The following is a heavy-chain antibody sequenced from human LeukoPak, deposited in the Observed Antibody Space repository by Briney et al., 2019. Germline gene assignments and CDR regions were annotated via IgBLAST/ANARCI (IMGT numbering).Heavy chain of an antibody. CDR2: IWYDGSRR. J-gene: IGHJ4*02. D-gene: IGHD1-26*01. CDR1: GFRFDSHI. Sequence: GGSLRLSCAASGFRFDSHIMHWVRQAPGKGLEWVAGIWYDGSRRHYGDSAEGRFSISRDNFRNTLDLQMNSLTAEDTAVYFCAKDKWEQRDNYFHYFAYWGQGILVTLSS. V-gene: IGHV3-33*06. CDR3: AKDKWEQRDNYFHYFAY.